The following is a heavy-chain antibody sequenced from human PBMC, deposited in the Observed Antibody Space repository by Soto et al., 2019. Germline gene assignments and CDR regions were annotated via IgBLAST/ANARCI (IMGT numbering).Heavy chain of an antibody. J-gene: IGHJ6*03. CDR3: AKGPLLVRGYYYYYMDV. CDR1: GFTFDDYA. D-gene: IGHD6-13*01. CDR2: ISWNSGSI. Sequence: PGGSLRLSCAASGFTFDDYAMHWVRQAPGKGLEWVSGISWNSGSIGYADSVKGRFTISRDNAKNSLYLQMNSLRAEDTALYYCAKGPLLVRGYYYYYMDVWGKGTTVTVSS. V-gene: IGHV3-9*01.